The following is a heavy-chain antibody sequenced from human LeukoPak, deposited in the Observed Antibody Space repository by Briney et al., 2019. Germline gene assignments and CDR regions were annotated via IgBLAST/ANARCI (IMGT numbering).Heavy chain of an antibody. Sequence: SETLSLTCTVSGGSIGSYFWSWIRQPPGKGLEWIGYNSGSTKYNPSLKSRVTISVDTSKNQLSLKLSSVTAADTAVYYCVRGRGYGGNYLRAFDIWGQGTMVSVSS. D-gene: IGHD1-26*01. J-gene: IGHJ3*02. CDR3: VRGRGYGGNYLRAFDI. CDR2: NSGST. V-gene: IGHV4-59*08. CDR1: GGSIGSYF.